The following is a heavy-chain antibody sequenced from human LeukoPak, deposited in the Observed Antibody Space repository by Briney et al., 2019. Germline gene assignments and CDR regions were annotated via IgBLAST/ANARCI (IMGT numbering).Heavy chain of an antibody. CDR3: AKDLELEYAFDI. CDR2: ISGSGGST. V-gene: IGHV3-23*01. CDR1: GFTFSSYE. J-gene: IGHJ3*02. D-gene: IGHD1-7*01. Sequence: GGSLRLSCAASGFTFSSYEMNWVRQAPGKGLEWVSAISGSGGSTYYADSVKGRFTISRDNSKNTLYLQMNSLRAEDTAVYYCAKDLELEYAFDIWGQGTMVTVSS.